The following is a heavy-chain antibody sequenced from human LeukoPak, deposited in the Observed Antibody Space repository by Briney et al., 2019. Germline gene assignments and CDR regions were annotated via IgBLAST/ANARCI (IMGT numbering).Heavy chain of an antibody. D-gene: IGHD5-18*01. CDR2: ISTYNGNT. Sequence: ASVKVSCKASGYTFSNFGISWVRQAPGQGLEWMGWISTYNGNTNYAQKLQGRVTTTTDTSTSTAYMELRSLRSDDTAVYYCARVLHDAFDIWGQGTMVTVSS. CDR1: GYTFSNFG. CDR3: ARVLHDAFDI. J-gene: IGHJ3*02. V-gene: IGHV1-18*01.